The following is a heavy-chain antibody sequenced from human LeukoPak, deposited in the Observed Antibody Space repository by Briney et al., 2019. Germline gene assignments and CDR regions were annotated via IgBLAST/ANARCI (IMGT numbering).Heavy chain of an antibody. CDR3: AKEGDRLVITYYFDY. J-gene: IGHJ4*02. CDR2: IRYDGSNK. Sequence: GGSLRLSCAASGFTFSSYGMHWVRQAPGKGLEWVAFIRYDGSNKYYADSVKGRFTISRDNSKNTLYLQMNSLRAEDTAVYYCAKEGDRLVITYYFDYWGQGTLVTVSS. D-gene: IGHD3-9*01. CDR1: GFTFSSYG. V-gene: IGHV3-30*02.